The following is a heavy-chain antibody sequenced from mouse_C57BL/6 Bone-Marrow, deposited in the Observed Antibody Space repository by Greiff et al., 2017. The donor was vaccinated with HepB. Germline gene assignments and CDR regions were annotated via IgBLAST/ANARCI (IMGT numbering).Heavy chain of an antibody. V-gene: IGHV5-17*01. J-gene: IGHJ3*01. CDR2: ISSGSSTI. CDR3: ARGDYKVGWFAY. CDR1: GFTFSDYG. D-gene: IGHD1-3*01. Sequence: DVKLVESGGGLVKPGGSLKLSCAASGFTFSDYGMHWVRQAPEKGLEWVAYISSGSSTIYYADTVKGRFTISRDNAKNTLFLQMTSLRSEDTAMYYCARGDYKVGWFAYWGQGTLVTVSA.